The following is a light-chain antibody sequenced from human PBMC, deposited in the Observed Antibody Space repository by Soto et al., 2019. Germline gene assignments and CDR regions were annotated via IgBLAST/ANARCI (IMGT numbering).Light chain of an antibody. Sequence: QSVLTQPPSASGTPGQRVTISCSGSGSSIGTNTVNWYRQLPGTAPKLLIYGNNQRPSGVPDRFSGSKSGTSASLAISGLQSVDEAEYYCAAWDGSLNNVLFGGGTKLNVL. V-gene: IGLV1-44*01. CDR3: AAWDGSLNNVL. J-gene: IGLJ2*01. CDR2: GNN. CDR1: GSSIGTNT.